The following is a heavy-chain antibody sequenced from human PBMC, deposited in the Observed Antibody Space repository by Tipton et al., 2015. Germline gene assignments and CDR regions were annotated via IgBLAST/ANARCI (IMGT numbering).Heavy chain of an antibody. V-gene: IGHV4-39*01. D-gene: IGHD6-6*01. CDR3: AGIIDYSSSSGKENAFDI. CDR2: IYYSGGT. J-gene: IGHJ3*02. CDR1: GGSLRSASFY. Sequence: TLSLTCTVSGGSLRSASFYWGWIRQTPGKGLEWIGNIYYSGGTYYNPSLKSRVNIALDASKNQISLKLSSATAADTALYYCAGIIDYSSSSGKENAFDIWGQGTMVTVSS.